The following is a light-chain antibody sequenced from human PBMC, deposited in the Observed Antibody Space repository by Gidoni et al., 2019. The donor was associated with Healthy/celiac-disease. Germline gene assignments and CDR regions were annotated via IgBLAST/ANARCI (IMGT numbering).Light chain of an antibody. CDR2: GAS. Sequence: EIVLTQSPGTLSLSPGERATLSCRASQSVSSSYLAWYQQKPGQAPRLLIYGASSRATGIPDRFSGSGSGTDFTLTISRLEPEDFAVYYCQQYGPTFXQXTKLEIK. CDR3: QQYGPT. V-gene: IGKV3-20*01. J-gene: IGKJ2*01. CDR1: QSVSSSY.